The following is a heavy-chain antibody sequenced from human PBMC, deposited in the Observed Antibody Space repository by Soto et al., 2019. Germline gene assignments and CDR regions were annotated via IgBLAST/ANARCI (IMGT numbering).Heavy chain of an antibody. V-gene: IGHV3-30-3*01. J-gene: IGHJ5*02. CDR2: ISYDGSNK. Sequence: QVQLVESGGGVVQPGRSPRLSCAASGFTFSSYAMHWVRQAPGKGLEWVAVISYDGSNKYYADSVKGRFTISRDNSKNTLYLQMNSLRAEDTAVYYCARDRGYGDYFASWFDPWGQGTLVTVSS. CDR3: ARDRGYGDYFASWFDP. CDR1: GFTFSSYA. D-gene: IGHD4-17*01.